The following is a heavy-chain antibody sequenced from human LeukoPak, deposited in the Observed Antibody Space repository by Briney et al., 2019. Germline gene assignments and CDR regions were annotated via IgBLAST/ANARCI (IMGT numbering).Heavy chain of an antibody. Sequence: GGSLRLSCTASGFNFANYWMSWVRQAPGKGLEWVANIKHDGSRINYVDSVKGRFTISRDNAKNSLYLQMNNLRAEDTAVYYCARGYYYYYMDVWGKGTTVTVSS. CDR1: GFNFANYW. V-gene: IGHV3-7*01. J-gene: IGHJ6*03. CDR2: IKHDGSRI. CDR3: ARGYYYYYMDV.